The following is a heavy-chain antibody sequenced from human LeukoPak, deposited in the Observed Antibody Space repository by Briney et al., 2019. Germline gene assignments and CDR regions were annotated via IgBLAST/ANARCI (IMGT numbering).Heavy chain of an antibody. CDR3: ARDIRGAEEYYYYYYGMDV. J-gene: IGHJ6*02. D-gene: IGHD3-10*01. Sequence: PGGSLRLSCAASGFTFSSYAMHWVRQAPGKGLEWVAVISYDGSNKYYADSVKGRFTISRDNAKNSLYLQMNSLRAEDTAVYYCARDIRGAEEYYYYYYGMDVWGQGTTVTVSS. V-gene: IGHV3-30-3*01. CDR2: ISYDGSNK. CDR1: GFTFSSYA.